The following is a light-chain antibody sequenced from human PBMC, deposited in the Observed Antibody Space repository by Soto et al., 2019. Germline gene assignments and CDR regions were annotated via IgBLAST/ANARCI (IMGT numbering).Light chain of an antibody. J-gene: IGKJ1*01. Sequence: DIQMTQSPSSLSGSVGDRVTISCRASQSIGTYLHWYQQKPGTAPRLLISRASSVRSGVPPRFSGSGSGRDFTLTISSLRPEDIGTYFCQQTYSIPWTFGPGTRVEI. CDR2: RAS. CDR3: QQTYSIPWT. V-gene: IGKV1-39*01. CDR1: QSIGTY.